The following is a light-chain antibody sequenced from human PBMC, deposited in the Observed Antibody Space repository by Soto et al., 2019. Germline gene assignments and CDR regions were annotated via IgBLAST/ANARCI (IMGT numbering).Light chain of an antibody. CDR1: QSISNNY. CDR2: GAS. CDR3: QQYGSSPLT. J-gene: IGKJ4*01. Sequence: EIVLTQSPDTVSLSPGERATLSCRASQSISNNYLAWYQQKPGQAPRLLIYGASSRATGIPDRFSGSGSGTDFTLTISRLEPEDFAVYYCQQYGSSPLTFGGGTKVEIK. V-gene: IGKV3-20*01.